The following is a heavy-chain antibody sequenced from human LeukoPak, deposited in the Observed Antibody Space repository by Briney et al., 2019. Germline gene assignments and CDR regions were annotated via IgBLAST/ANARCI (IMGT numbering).Heavy chain of an antibody. D-gene: IGHD6-13*01. V-gene: IGHV1-69*06. CDR1: GGTFSSYA. CDR2: IIPIFGTA. CDR3: ARVHPPDIAAAGTWDY. Sequence: ASVKVSCKASGGTFSSYAISWVRQAPGQGLEWMGGIIPIFGTANYAQKFQGRVTITADKSTSTAYMELSSLRSEDTAVYYCARVHPPDIAAAGTWDYWGQGTLVTVSS. J-gene: IGHJ4*02.